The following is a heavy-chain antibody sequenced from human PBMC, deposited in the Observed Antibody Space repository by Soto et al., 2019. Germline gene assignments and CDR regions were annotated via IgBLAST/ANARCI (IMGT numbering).Heavy chain of an antibody. J-gene: IGHJ4*02. CDR2: ISSTSKNI. CDR3: ASTVDY. CDR1: GFTFSLYS. D-gene: IGHD2-15*01. Sequence: ESGGGLVQPGGSLRLSCEASGFTFSLYSMNWVRQAPGKGLEWLAYISSTSKNINYADSVKGRFTISRDNAKNSLYLQMNSLRDEDTAVYYCASTVDYWGQGTLGTVST. V-gene: IGHV3-48*02.